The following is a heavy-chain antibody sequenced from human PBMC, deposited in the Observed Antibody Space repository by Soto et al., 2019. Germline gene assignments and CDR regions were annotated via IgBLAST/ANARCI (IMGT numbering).Heavy chain of an antibody. V-gene: IGHV3-48*01. J-gene: IGHJ5*02. CDR3: SRWWGAGATNWFDP. CDR1: GFTFSSYS. Sequence: PGGSLRLSCAASGFTFSSYSMNWVRQAPGKGLEWLSYISSTSNTIYYADSVKGRFTISRDNAKNSLFLQMNSLRVEDTAVYYSSRWWGAGATNWFDPWGQGTLVTVSS. D-gene: IGHD2-8*02. CDR2: ISSTSNTI.